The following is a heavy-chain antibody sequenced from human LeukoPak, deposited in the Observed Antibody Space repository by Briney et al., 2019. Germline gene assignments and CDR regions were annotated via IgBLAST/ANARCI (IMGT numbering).Heavy chain of an antibody. Sequence: GGSLRLSCAASGFTFSSYVMSWVRQAPGKGLEWVSAISGSGGSTYYADSVKGRFTISRDNSKNTLYLQMNSLRAEDTAVYYCAKGRNTMVRGVVPYYFDYWGQGTLVTVSS. V-gene: IGHV3-23*01. CDR1: GFTFSSYV. CDR2: ISGSGGST. D-gene: IGHD3-10*01. J-gene: IGHJ4*02. CDR3: AKGRNTMVRGVVPYYFDY.